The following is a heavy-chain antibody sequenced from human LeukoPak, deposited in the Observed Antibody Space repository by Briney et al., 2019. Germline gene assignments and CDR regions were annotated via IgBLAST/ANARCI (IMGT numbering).Heavy chain of an antibody. V-gene: IGHV5-51*01. Sequence: GESLKISCKGSGYSFTSYWMGWVRQMPGKGLEWMGIIYPGDSNTRYSPSCQGQVTISADKSISTAYLQWSSLKASDTAMYYCAGLGTTATTTRFDYWGQGALVTVSS. CDR3: AGLGTTATTTRFDY. D-gene: IGHD1-7*01. CDR1: GYSFTSYW. CDR2: IYPGDSNT. J-gene: IGHJ4*02.